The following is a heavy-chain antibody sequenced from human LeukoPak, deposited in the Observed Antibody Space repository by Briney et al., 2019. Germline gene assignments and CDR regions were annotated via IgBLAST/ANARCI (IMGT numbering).Heavy chain of an antibody. CDR3: ARSGNYYDSSWLDP. CDR2: INPSGGST. D-gene: IGHD3-22*01. J-gene: IGHJ5*02. Sequence: ASVKVSCKASGYTFTTYYMHWVRQAPGQGLEWMGIINPSGGSTNYAQNFQGRVTMTRDTSTTTVYMELSSLRSEDTAVYYCARSGNYYDSSWLDPWGQGTLVTVSS. V-gene: IGHV1-46*01. CDR1: GYTFTTYY.